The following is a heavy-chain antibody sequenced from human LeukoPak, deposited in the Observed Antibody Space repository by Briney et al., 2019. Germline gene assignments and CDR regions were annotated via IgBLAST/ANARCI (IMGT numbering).Heavy chain of an antibody. Sequence: GESLKISCKGSGSSFTSYWISWVRQMPGKGLEWMGIIYPGDSDTRYSPSFQGQVTISADKSISTAYLQWSSLKASDTATYYCARQFRYCSGGSCYGDYFDYWGQGTLVTVSS. CDR2: IYPGDSDT. D-gene: IGHD2-15*01. V-gene: IGHV5-51*01. CDR3: ARQFRYCSGGSCYGDYFDY. CDR1: GSSFTSYW. J-gene: IGHJ4*02.